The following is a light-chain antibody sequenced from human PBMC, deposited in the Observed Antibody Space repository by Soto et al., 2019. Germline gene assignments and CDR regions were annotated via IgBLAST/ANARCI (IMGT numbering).Light chain of an antibody. CDR3: QSYDSSLSGSNWV. CDR2: ANT. V-gene: IGLV1-40*01. Sequence: QSVLTQPPSVSGAPGQRVTISCTGSSSNIGAGYDVHWYQQLPGTAPKLLIYANTNRPSGVPDRFSGSTSGTSASLAITGLQAEDEADYYCQSYDSSLSGSNWVFGGGTKLTVL. J-gene: IGLJ3*02. CDR1: SSNIGAGYD.